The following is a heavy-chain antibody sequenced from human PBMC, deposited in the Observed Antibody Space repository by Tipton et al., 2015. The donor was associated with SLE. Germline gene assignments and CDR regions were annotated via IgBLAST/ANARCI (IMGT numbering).Heavy chain of an antibody. Sequence: LRLSCTVSGGSVSSYHWSWIRQPPGKGLEWIAYIYYTGSTNCNPSLKSRVSISVDTSKNQVSLRLSSVTAADTAIYYCARDRGSSGYYYGLDYWGQGTLVTVSS. V-gene: IGHV4-59*02. J-gene: IGHJ4*02. CDR3: ARDRGSSGYYYGLDY. D-gene: IGHD3-22*01. CDR2: IYYTGST. CDR1: GGSVSSYH.